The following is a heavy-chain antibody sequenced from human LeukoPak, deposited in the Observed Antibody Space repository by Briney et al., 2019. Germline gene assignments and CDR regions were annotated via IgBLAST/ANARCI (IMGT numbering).Heavy chain of an antibody. J-gene: IGHJ4*02. CDR1: GFTFGSYA. V-gene: IGHV3-23*01. CDR2: LISTGAGT. Sequence: GGSLRLSCAASGFTFGSYAMTWVRQAPGRGLEWVSSLISTGAGTYYADYVKGRFTISRDNAKNSLYLQMNSLRAEDTAVYYCARALGSPRISDYFDYWGQGTLVTVSS. CDR3: ARALGSPRISDYFDY. D-gene: IGHD3-3*02.